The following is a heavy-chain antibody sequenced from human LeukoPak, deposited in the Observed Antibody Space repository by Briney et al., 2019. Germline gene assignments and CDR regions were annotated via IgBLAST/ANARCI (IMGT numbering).Heavy chain of an antibody. D-gene: IGHD3-16*02. J-gene: IGHJ4*02. CDR3: ARDSITFGGVIALDY. Sequence: SETLSLTCAVSGGSISSSNWWSWVRQPPGKGLEWIGETYHSGGTIYNSSLKSRVTISVDKSKNQFSLKLSSVTAADTAVYYCARDSITFGGVIALDYWGQGTLVTVSS. V-gene: IGHV4-4*02. CDR1: GGSISSSNW. CDR2: TYHSGGT.